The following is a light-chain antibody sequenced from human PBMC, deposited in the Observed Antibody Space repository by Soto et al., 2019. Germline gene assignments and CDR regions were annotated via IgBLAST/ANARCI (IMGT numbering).Light chain of an antibody. V-gene: IGLV2-14*03. J-gene: IGLJ2*01. CDR1: SSDIGAYNF. Sequence: VLTQPASVSGSPGQSITISCTGTSSDIGAYNFVSWYQQHPGKAPKLMLYDVNIRPSGVSNRFSGSKSGNTASLTISGLQAEDEADYYCTSWTTSTTMIFGGGTRSPS. CDR2: DVN. CDR3: TSWTTSTTMI.